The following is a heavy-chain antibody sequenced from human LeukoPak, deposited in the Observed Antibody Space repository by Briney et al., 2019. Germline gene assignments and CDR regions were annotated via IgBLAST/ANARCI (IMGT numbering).Heavy chain of an antibody. CDR1: GFTFSSYG. Sequence: GGSLRLSCAASGFTFSSYGMHWVRQAPGKGLEWVAVIWYGGSNKYYADSVKGRFTISRDNSKNTLYLQMNSLRAEDTALYYCAKDISWSGEVLDYWGQGTLVTVSS. CDR2: IWYGGSNK. V-gene: IGHV3-30*02. D-gene: IGHD2-8*02. J-gene: IGHJ4*02. CDR3: AKDISWSGEVLDY.